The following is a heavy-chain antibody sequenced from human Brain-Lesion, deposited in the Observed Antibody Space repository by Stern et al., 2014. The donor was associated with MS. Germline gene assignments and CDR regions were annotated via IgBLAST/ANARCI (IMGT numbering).Heavy chain of an antibody. D-gene: IGHD3-10*01. CDR1: GGSISSSSYY. CDR3: AKLWLGELPESPFYY. V-gene: IGHV4-39*01. CDR2: IYYRGST. J-gene: IGHJ4*02. Sequence: VQLVESGPGLVKPSETLSLTCTVSGGSISSSSYYWGWIRQPPGKGLEWIGSIYYRGSTYYNPSLKSRVTISMDTSKNQFSLRLSSVTAADTAVYFCAKLWLGELPESPFYYWGQGTLVTVSS.